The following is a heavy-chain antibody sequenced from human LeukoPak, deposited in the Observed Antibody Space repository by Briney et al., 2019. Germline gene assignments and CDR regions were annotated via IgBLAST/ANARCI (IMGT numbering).Heavy chain of an antibody. CDR2: ISGSGDST. CDR1: GFTFSRYS. J-gene: IGHJ4*02. CDR3: AKGPLYDF. V-gene: IGHV3-23*01. Sequence: PGGSLRLSCAASGFTFSRYSMNWVRQAPGKGLEWVSAISGSGDSTYYADSVKGRFTISRDNSKNTLYLQMNSLRAEDTAVYYCAKGPLYDFWGQGTLVTVSS.